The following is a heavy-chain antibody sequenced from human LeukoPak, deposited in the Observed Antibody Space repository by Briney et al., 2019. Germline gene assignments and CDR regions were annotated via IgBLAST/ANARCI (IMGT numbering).Heavy chain of an antibody. Sequence: SETLSLTCAVYGGSISSYYWSWVRQPPGKGLEWIGFVYYTGSTNYSPSLKSRVTISVDTSKNQFSLKLRSVTAADTAVYYCARISGSNWYNERGAFDVWGQGTMVTVSS. J-gene: IGHJ3*01. D-gene: IGHD6-13*01. CDR1: GGSISSYY. V-gene: IGHV4-59*01. CDR3: ARISGSNWYNERGAFDV. CDR2: VYYTGST.